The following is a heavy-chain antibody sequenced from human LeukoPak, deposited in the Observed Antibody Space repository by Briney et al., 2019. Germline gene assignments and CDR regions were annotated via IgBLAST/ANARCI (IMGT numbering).Heavy chain of an antibody. J-gene: IGHJ5*02. D-gene: IGHD1-7*01. Sequence: SGPTLVNPTQTLTLTCTFSGFSLSAPQVAVGWIRQPPGKALEFLALTYWGDDKRFSSSLRSRLTITGDASKNQVVLTVANLDPVDTATYYCAHKPAQKNYFDPWGQGTLVTVSS. CDR1: GFSLSAPQVA. CDR3: AHKPAQKNYFDP. V-gene: IGHV2-5*02. CDR2: TYWGDDK.